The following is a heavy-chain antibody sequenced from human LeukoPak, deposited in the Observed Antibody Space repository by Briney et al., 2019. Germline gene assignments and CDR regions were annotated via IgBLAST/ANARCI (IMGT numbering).Heavy chain of an antibody. Sequence: GRSLRLSCAASGFTFSSYAMSWVRQAPGKGLEWVSAISGSGGSTYYADSVKGRFTISRDNSKNTLYLQMNSLRAEDTAVYYCAKDLGEYSSSWPDYWGQGTLVTVSS. D-gene: IGHD6-13*01. V-gene: IGHV3-23*01. CDR1: GFTFSSYA. CDR3: AKDLGEYSSSWPDY. CDR2: ISGSGGST. J-gene: IGHJ4*02.